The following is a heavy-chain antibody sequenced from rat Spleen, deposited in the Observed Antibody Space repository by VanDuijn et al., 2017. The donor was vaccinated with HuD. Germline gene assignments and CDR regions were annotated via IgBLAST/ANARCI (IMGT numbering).Heavy chain of an antibody. V-gene: IGHV2-4*01. Sequence: QVQLKESGPGLVQPSETLSLTCTVSGFSLTSYGVSWVRQPPGKGLEWIGVIWSGGSTDYNSALKSRLSISRDTSKSQVFLKMNSLQTEDTATYYWAREGHWYFDFWGPGTMVTVSS. CDR2: IWSGGST. CDR1: GFSLTSYG. J-gene: IGHJ1*01. CDR3: AREGHWYFDF.